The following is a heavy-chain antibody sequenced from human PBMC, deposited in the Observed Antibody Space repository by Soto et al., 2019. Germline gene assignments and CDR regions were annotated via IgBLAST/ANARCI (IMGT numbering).Heavy chain of an antibody. Sequence: QVQLGQSGAEVKKPGASVKVSCKDSGYTCPSYGISWVRQAPGQGLEWMGWISAYNGNTNNAQKLQGRVTMTTDTSTSTAYMELRSLRSDDTAVYYCARGQVAYYASSGYFDYWGQGTLVTVSS. V-gene: IGHV1-18*01. CDR1: GYTCPSYG. CDR3: ARGQVAYYASSGYFDY. D-gene: IGHD3-22*01. CDR2: ISAYNGNT. J-gene: IGHJ4*02.